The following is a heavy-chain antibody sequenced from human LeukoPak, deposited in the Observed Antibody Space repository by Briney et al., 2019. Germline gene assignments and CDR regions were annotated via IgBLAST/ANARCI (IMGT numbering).Heavy chain of an antibody. V-gene: IGHV3-7*03. CDR1: GFPFSSYW. Sequence: GGSLRLSCVASGFPFSSYWMTWVRQAPGKGLEWVANIKQDGSKKSYVDSVKGRFTISRDNAKNSLYLQMNSLRPEDTATYYCARDFQPRYCSSSSCSPAWGQGTTVTVSS. J-gene: IGHJ6*02. D-gene: IGHD2-2*01. CDR3: ARDFQPRYCSSSSCSPA. CDR2: IKQDGSKK.